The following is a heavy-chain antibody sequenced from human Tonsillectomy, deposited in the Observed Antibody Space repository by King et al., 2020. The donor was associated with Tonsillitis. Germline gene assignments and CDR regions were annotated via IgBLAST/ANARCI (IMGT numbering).Heavy chain of an antibody. D-gene: IGHD6-6*01. CDR1: GGSISSYY. J-gene: IGHJ4*02. V-gene: IGHV4-59*08. CDR2: NYYNGST. Sequence: QLQESGPGLVKPSETLSLTCIVSGGSISSYYWSWIRQPPGKGLEWIGYNYYNGSTNYNPSLKSRVTISVDTSKNQFSLKLSSVTAADTAVYYCARSRLAARNFDYWGQGTLVTVSS. CDR3: ARSRLAARNFDY.